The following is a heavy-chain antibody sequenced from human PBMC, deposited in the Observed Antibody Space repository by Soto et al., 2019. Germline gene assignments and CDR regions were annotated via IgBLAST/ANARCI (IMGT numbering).Heavy chain of an antibody. Sequence: VQLVQSGAEVKQPGFSVKVSCKASGGTFSSYTVTWVRQAPGQGLEWMGGFVPIVGTTDYSQNFQGRLTITADESATTGYMELSSLTSDDTARYYCAIGSTYSGEFEFWGQGTLVTVSS. V-gene: IGHV1-69*01. CDR1: GGTFSSYT. CDR3: AIGSTYSGEFEF. CDR2: FVPIVGTT. J-gene: IGHJ4*02. D-gene: IGHD1-26*01.